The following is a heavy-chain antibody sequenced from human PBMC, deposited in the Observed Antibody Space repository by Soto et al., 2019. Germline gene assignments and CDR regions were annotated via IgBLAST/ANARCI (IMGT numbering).Heavy chain of an antibody. CDR2: ISGSGGST. V-gene: IGHV3-23*01. CDR1: GFTFSSYA. J-gene: IGHJ4*02. CDR3: AKVGGDYDILTGYYFFDY. D-gene: IGHD3-9*01. Sequence: GGSLRLSCAASGFTFSSYAMSWIRQAPGKGLEWVSAISGSGGSTYYADSVKGRFTISRDNSKNTLYLQMNSLRAEDTAVYYCAKVGGDYDILTGYYFFDYWGQGTLVTVS.